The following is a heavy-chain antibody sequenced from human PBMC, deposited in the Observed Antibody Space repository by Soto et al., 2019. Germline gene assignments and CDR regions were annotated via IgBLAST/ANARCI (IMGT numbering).Heavy chain of an antibody. CDR3: ARVGVDVVATSAFDY. CDR1: GGTFNNYA. CDR2: IIPIIGTA. J-gene: IGHJ4*02. Sequence: QVQLVQSGAEVKKPGSSVKVSCKASGGTFNNYAISWVRQAPGQGLEWMGGIIPIIGTADYAHKFQGRLAISADESTGTTFMELSSLTSEDTALYYCARVGVDVVATSAFDYWGQGTLVTVSS. V-gene: IGHV1-69*01. D-gene: IGHD5-12*01.